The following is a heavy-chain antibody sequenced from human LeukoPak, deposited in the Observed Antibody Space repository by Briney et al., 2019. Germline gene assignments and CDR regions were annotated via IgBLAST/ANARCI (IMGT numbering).Heavy chain of an antibody. CDR1: GFTFSSYA. J-gene: IGHJ4*02. Sequence: GGSLRLSCAASGFTFSSYAMSWVRQAPGKGLEWVSAISGSGGSTYYADSVKGRFTISRDNSKNTLYLQMDSLRAEDTAVYYCANHYYDSSGYTPAHSDYWGQGTLVTVSS. D-gene: IGHD3-22*01. V-gene: IGHV3-23*01. CDR3: ANHYYDSSGYTPAHSDY. CDR2: ISGSGGST.